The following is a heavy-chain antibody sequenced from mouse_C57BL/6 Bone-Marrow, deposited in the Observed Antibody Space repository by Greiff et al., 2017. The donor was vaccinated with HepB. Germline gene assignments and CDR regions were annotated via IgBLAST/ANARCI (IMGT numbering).Heavy chain of an antibody. Sequence: QVQLQQSGAELARPGASVKLSCKASGYTFTSYGISWVKQRTGQGLEWIGEIYPRSGNTYYNEKFKGKATLTADKSSSTAYMELRSLTSEDSAVYFCASREGKGYYFDYWGQGTTLTVSS. CDR3: ASREGKGYYFDY. J-gene: IGHJ2*01. V-gene: IGHV1-81*01. CDR2: IYPRSGNT. CDR1: GYTFTSYG.